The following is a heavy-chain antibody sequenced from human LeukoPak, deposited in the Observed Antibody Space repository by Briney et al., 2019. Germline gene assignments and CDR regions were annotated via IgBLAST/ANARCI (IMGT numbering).Heavy chain of an antibody. J-gene: IGHJ4*02. CDR1: GYTFTGYY. V-gene: IGHV1-2*02. Sequence: ASVKVSCKASGYTFTGYYMRWVRQAPGQGLEWMGWINPNSGGTNYAQKFQGRVTMTRDTSISTAYMELSRLRSDDTAVYYCARVDAAAGTYWGQGTLVTVSS. CDR2: INPNSGGT. CDR3: ARVDAAAGTY. D-gene: IGHD6-13*01.